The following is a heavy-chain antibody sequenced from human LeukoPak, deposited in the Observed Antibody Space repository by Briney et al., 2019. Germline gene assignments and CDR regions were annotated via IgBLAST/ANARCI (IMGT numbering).Heavy chain of an antibody. CDR3: ARAPRGFVNY. CDR2: IDPTGTII. V-gene: IGHV3-11*01. Sequence: GGSLRLSCAASGFTFSDSYMAWIRQAPGKGLEWVSYIDPTGTIIYYADYVKGRFTISGDNAKNSLYLQMNSLGGDDTAVYSCARAPRGFVNYWGQGTLVTVSS. CDR1: GFTFSDSY. J-gene: IGHJ4*02.